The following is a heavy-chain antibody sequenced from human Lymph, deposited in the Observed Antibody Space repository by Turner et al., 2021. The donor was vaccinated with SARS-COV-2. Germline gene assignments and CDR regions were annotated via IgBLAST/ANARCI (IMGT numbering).Heavy chain of an antibody. CDR1: RFTFNNYA. D-gene: IGHD3-16*01. V-gene: IGHV3-23*01. Sequence: EVQLLESGGGLVQRGGSVRLSCAASRFTFNNYAMIWVRQAPGKGLEWFSTISGSGGSTYYADSVKGRFTISRDNSKNTLYLQMKSLRAEDTAVYYCANLYPTVSWGFPYARDVWGQGTTVTVSS. CDR3: ANLYPTVSWGFPYARDV. J-gene: IGHJ6*02. CDR2: ISGSGGST.